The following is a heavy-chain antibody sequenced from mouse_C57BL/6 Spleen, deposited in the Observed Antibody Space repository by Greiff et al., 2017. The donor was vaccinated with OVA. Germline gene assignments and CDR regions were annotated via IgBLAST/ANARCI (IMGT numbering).Heavy chain of an antibody. Sequence: QVQLQQSGAELVRPGTSVKVSCKASGYAFTNYLIEWVKQRPGQGLEWIGVINPGSGGTNYNEKFKGKATLTADKSSSTAYMQLSSLTSEDSAVYFCARWEDGLYYLDYWGQGTTLTVSS. CDR1: GYAFTNYL. V-gene: IGHV1-54*01. D-gene: IGHD2-3*01. CDR3: ARWEDGLYYLDY. CDR2: INPGSGGT. J-gene: IGHJ2*01.